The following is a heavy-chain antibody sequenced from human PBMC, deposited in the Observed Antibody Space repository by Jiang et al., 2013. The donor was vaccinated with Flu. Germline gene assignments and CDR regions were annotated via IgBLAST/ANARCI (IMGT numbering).Heavy chain of an antibody. CDR3: ARGDYGDYGGNAEYFQH. CDR1: GDSVSSNSAA. D-gene: IGHD4-17*01. J-gene: IGHJ1*01. CDR2: TYYRSKWYN. V-gene: IGHV6-1*01. Sequence: SQTLSLTCAISGDSVSSNSAAWNWIRQSPSRGLEWLGRTYYRSKWYNDYAVSVKSRITINPDTSKNQFSLQLNSVTPEDTAVYYCARGDYGDYGGNAEYFQHWGQGTLVTVSS.